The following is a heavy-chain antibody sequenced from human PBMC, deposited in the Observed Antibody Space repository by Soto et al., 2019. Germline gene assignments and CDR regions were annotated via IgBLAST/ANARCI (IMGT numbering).Heavy chain of an antibody. CDR3: TTDPQSGGYDFIYCGGDFYSYYYYGVDL. CDR2: IKSKTDGGTT. J-gene: IGHJ6*02. D-gene: IGHD2-21*02. V-gene: IGHV3-15*01. Sequence: GGSLRLSCAASGFTFSNAWMSWVRQAPGKGLEWVGRIKSKTDGGTTDYAAPVKGRFTISRDDSKNTLYLQMNSLKTEDTAVYYCTTDPQSGGYDFIYCGGDFYSYYYYGVDLSGQGTTVTVSS. CDR1: GFTFSNAW.